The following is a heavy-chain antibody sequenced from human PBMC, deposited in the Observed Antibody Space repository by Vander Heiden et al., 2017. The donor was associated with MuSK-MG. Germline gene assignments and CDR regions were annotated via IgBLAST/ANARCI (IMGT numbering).Heavy chain of an antibody. CDR3: AKGWGIVVVPAAIRGDAFDI. V-gene: IGHV3-23*01. D-gene: IGHD2-2*02. CDR2: ISGSGGST. CDR1: GFTFSSYA. J-gene: IGHJ3*02. Sequence: EVQLLESGGGLVQPGGSLRLSCAASGFTFSSYAMSGVRQAPGKGLEWVSAISGSGGSTYYADSVKGRFTISRDNSKNTLYLQMNSLRAEDTAVYYCAKGWGIVVVPAAIRGDAFDIWGQGTMVTVSS.